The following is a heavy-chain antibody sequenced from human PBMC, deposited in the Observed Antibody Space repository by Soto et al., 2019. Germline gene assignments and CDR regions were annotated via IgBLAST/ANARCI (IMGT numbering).Heavy chain of an antibody. J-gene: IGHJ4*02. Sequence: QVQLVESGGGVVQPGRSLRLSCAASGFTFSSCAMHWVRQAPGKGLEWVALISYDGSNKYYADSVKGRFTISRDNSKNTLYLQMNSLIAEDTAVYYCARDKRDLRFLEWSYYFDYWGQGTLVTVSS. CDR1: GFTFSSCA. D-gene: IGHD3-3*01. V-gene: IGHV3-30-3*01. CDR2: ISYDGSNK. CDR3: ARDKRDLRFLEWSYYFDY.